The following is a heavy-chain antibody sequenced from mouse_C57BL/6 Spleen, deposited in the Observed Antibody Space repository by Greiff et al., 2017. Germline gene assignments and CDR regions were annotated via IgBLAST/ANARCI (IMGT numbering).Heavy chain of an antibody. CDR2: IDPETGGT. CDR3: TRDGYYEAMYY. Sequence: VQLQQSGAELVRPGASVTLSCKASGYTFNDYDMHWVKQTPVHGLEWIGAIDPETGGTAYKQKLKGKAILTADKASSTAYMELRSLTSEDSAFYYCTRDGYYEAMYYWGQGTSVTVSS. CDR1: GYTFNDYD. V-gene: IGHV1-15*01. D-gene: IGHD2-3*01. J-gene: IGHJ4*01.